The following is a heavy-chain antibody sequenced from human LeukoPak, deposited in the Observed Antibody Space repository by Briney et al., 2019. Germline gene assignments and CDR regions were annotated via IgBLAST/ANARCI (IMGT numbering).Heavy chain of an antibody. CDR1: GFRFSDYY. CDR2: ISRTSDT. Sequence: EGSLRLSCAASGFRFSDYYMTWIRQAPGKGLEWVSYISRTSDTNYADSVKGRFTISRDNAKNALYLEMSSLRAEDTAVYYCARGSRDGYGSSGNYFDHWGHGTLVTVSS. J-gene: IGHJ4*01. CDR3: ARGSRDGYGSSGNYFDH. V-gene: IGHV3-11*05. D-gene: IGHD5-24*01.